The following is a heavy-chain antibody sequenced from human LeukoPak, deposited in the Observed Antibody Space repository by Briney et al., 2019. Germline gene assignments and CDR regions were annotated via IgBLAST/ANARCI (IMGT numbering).Heavy chain of an antibody. CDR3: ARVEEGYGSGRRENYYYYYMDV. J-gene: IGHJ6*03. CDR1: GGSFSGYY. Sequence: SETLSLTCAVYGGSFSGYYWSWIRQPPGKGLEWIGEINHSGSTNYNPSLKSRVTISVDTSKNQFSLKLSSVTAADTAVYYCARVEEGYGSGRRENYYYYYMDVWGKGTTVTISS. CDR2: INHSGST. V-gene: IGHV4-34*01. D-gene: IGHD3-10*01.